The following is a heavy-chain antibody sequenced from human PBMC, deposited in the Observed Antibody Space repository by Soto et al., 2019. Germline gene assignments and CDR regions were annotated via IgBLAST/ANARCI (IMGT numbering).Heavy chain of an antibody. CDR3: ARVRYYDFWSGPYYFDY. V-gene: IGHV4-59*01. CDR2: IYYSGST. Sequence: PSETLSLTCTVSGCSISSYYWSWIRQPPGKGLEWIGYIYYSGSTNYNPSLKSRVTISVDTSKNQFSLKLSSVTAADTAVYYCARVRYYDFWSGPYYFDYWGQGTLVTVSS. CDR1: GCSISSYY. D-gene: IGHD3-3*01. J-gene: IGHJ4*02.